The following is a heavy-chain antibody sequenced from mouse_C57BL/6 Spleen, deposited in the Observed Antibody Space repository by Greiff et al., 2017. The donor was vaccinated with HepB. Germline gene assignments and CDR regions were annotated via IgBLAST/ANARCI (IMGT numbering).Heavy chain of an antibody. CDR3: ARQDPTGTWFAY. V-gene: IGHV5-6*02. J-gene: IGHJ3*01. D-gene: IGHD4-1*02. CDR1: GFTFSSYG. CDR2: ISSGGSYT. Sequence: EVMLVESGGDLVKPGGSLKLSCAASGFTFSSYGMSWVRQTPDKRLEWVATISSGGSYTYYPDSVKGRFTISRDKAKNTLYLQMSSLKSEDTAMYYCARQDPTGTWFAYWGQGTLVTVSA.